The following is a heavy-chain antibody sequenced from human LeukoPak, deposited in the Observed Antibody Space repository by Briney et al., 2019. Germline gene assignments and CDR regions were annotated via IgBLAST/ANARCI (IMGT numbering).Heavy chain of an antibody. CDR1: GFTFSSYW. J-gene: IGHJ4*02. CDR3: ARDLTDSSGWWIKNENDY. CDR2: IKQDGSER. Sequence: GGSLRLSCAASGFTFSSYWMSWVRQAPGKGLEWVATIKQDGSERYYVDSVKGRFTISRDNAKNSLYLQMNSLRAEDTAVYYCARDLTDSSGWWIKNENDYWGQGTLVTVSS. V-gene: IGHV3-7*01. D-gene: IGHD6-19*01.